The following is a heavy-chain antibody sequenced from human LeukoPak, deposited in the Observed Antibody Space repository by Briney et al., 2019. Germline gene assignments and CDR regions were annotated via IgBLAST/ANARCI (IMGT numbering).Heavy chain of an antibody. J-gene: IGHJ4*02. Sequence: GGSLRLSCAASGFTFKKYWMNWVRQVPGKGLECLANIKEDGSETYYADSVKGRFTISRDNRKNLLFLQINSLRVEDTAVYYCARETPRRGETRDGYRWGQGTLVTVSS. V-gene: IGHV3-7*01. CDR2: IKEDGSET. D-gene: IGHD5-24*01. CDR3: ARETPRRGETRDGYR. CDR1: GFTFKKYW.